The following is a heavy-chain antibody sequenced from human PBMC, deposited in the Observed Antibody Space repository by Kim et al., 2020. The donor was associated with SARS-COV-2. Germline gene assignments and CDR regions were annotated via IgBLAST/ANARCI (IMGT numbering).Heavy chain of an antibody. J-gene: IGHJ4*02. V-gene: IGHV1-18*01. CDR1: GYTFTSYG. D-gene: IGHD1-26*01. Sequence: ASVKVSCKASGYTFTSYGISWVRQAPGQGLEWMGWISAYNGNTNYAQKLQGRVTMTTDTSTSTAYMELRSLRSDDTAVYYCARERESGSYEGYYFDYWGQGTLVTVSS. CDR2: ISAYNGNT. CDR3: ARERESGSYEGYYFDY.